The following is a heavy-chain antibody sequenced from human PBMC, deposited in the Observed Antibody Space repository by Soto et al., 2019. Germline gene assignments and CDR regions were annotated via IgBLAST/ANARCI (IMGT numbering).Heavy chain of an antibody. Sequence: SVKVSCKASGGTFSSYAISWVRQAPGQGLEWMGGIIPIFGTANYAQKFQGRVTITADESTGTVYMELSSLRSEDTAAYYCARDEGLIGTSYNWFDPWGQGTLVTVSS. J-gene: IGHJ5*02. CDR3: ARDEGLIGTSYNWFDP. D-gene: IGHD1-20*01. V-gene: IGHV1-69*13. CDR2: IIPIFGTA. CDR1: GGTFSSYA.